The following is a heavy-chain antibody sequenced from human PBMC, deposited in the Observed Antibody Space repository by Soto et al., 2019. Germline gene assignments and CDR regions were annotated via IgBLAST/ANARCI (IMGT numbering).Heavy chain of an antibody. CDR1: GGSVSSGVHY. CDR2: AYYTGST. J-gene: IGHJ4*02. V-gene: IGHV4-30-4*01. CDR3: ATESSGSSPLHFDF. Sequence: QVQLQESGPGLVKPSQTLSLTCSVSGGSVSSGVHYWSWFRQPPGKGLEWIGYAYYTGSTYYNPSLESRVTISLDTSKNQFSLKMKSVTASDAAVYYCATESSGSSPLHFDFWGQGALVTVSS. D-gene: IGHD6-19*01.